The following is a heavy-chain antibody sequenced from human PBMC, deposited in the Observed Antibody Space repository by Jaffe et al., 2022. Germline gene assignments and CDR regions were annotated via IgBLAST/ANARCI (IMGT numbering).Heavy chain of an antibody. Sequence: QVQLVESGGGVVQPGGSLRLSCAASGFTFSSYGMHWVRQAPGKGLEWVAFIRYDGSNKYYADSVKGRFTISRDNSKNTLYLQMNSLRAEDTAVYYCAKVGYSRGGNWGLSYYYYYMDVWGKGTTVTVSS. D-gene: IGHD7-27*01. CDR2: IRYDGSNK. V-gene: IGHV3-30*02. CDR1: GFTFSSYG. CDR3: AKVGYSRGGNWGLSYYYYYMDV. J-gene: IGHJ6*03.